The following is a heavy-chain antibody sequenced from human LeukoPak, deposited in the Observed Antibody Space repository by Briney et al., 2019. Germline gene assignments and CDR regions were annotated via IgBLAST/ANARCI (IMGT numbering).Heavy chain of an antibody. D-gene: IGHD6-13*01. CDR1: GFTFSDYY. Sequence: PGGSLRLSCAASGFTFSDYYMNWIRQAPGKGLEWLSYISSSGTTIYYAGSVKGRFTISRDNAKNLLYLQMNSLRAEDTAVYYCARDPSYSSSSRWFDPWGQGTLVTVSS. V-gene: IGHV3-11*04. J-gene: IGHJ5*02. CDR2: ISSSGTTI. CDR3: ARDPSYSSSSRWFDP.